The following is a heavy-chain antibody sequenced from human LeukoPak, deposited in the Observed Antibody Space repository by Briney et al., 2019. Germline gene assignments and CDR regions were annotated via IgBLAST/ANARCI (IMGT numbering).Heavy chain of an antibody. CDR1: GYTFTNYD. CDR2: MNPNSGYT. V-gene: IGHV1-8*01. J-gene: IGHJ4*02. D-gene: IGHD1-26*01. Sequence: ASVKVSCKAYGYTFTNYDINWVRQATGQGLELMGWMNPNSGYTGSAQKFQGRVTMTRNTPTSTAYMELSSLRSEDTAVYYCVRVVGAIDFWGQGTLVTVSS. CDR3: VRVVGAIDF.